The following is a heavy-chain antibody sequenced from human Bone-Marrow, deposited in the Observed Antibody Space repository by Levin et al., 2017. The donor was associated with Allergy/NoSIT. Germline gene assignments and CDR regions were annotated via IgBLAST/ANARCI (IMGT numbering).Heavy chain of an antibody. V-gene: IGHV3-23*01. D-gene: IGHD5-18*01. CDR1: GFTFSDYA. CDR2: IRDSGGNT. J-gene: IGHJ4*02. CDR3: AKDRDRYGWDFDH. Sequence: PGGSLRLSCRASGFTFSDYAMNWVRQAPGKGLEWVSGIRDSGGNTYYADSVKGRFTISRDNSKDTLYLQMNSLRAEDTALYYCAKDRDRYGWDFDHWRQGTLVTVSS.